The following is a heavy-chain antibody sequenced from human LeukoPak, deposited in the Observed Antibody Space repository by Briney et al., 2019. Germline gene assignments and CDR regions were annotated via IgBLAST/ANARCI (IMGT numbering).Heavy chain of an antibody. V-gene: IGHV3-23*01. CDR1: GFTFSSYA. CDR3: AKAHGGTIFGVVTDY. Sequence: GGSLRLSCAASGFTFSSYAMSWVRQAPGKGLEWVSAISGSGGSTYYADSVKGRFTISRDNSKNTLYLRMNSLRAEDTAVYYCAKAHGGTIFGVVTDYWGQGTLVTVSS. D-gene: IGHD3-3*01. CDR2: ISGSGGST. J-gene: IGHJ4*02.